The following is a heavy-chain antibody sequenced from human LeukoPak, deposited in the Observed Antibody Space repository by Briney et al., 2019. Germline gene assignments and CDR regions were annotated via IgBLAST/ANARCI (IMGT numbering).Heavy chain of an antibody. J-gene: IGHJ4*02. Sequence: PGGSLRLSCAASGFPFSRYSMNWVRQAPGKGLEWVSSISSSSSYIYYADSVKGRFTISRDNAKNSLYLQMNSLRAEDTAVYYCARDRSGSYSPFDYWGQGTLVTVSS. D-gene: IGHD1-26*01. CDR1: GFPFSRYS. CDR2: ISSSSSYI. CDR3: ARDRSGSYSPFDY. V-gene: IGHV3-21*01.